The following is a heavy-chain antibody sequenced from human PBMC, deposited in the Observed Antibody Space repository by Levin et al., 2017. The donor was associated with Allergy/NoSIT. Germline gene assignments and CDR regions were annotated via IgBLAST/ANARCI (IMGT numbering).Heavy chain of an antibody. V-gene: IGHV4-39*01. Sequence: SETLSLTCTVSGGSISSSSYYWGWIRQPPGKGLEWIGSIYYSGSTYYNPSLKSRVTISVDTSKNQFSLKLSSVTAADTAVYYCARQKLSSGWNFDYWGQGTLVTVSS. D-gene: IGHD6-19*01. CDR3: ARQKLSSGWNFDY. CDR1: GGSISSSSYY. J-gene: IGHJ4*02. CDR2: IYYSGST.